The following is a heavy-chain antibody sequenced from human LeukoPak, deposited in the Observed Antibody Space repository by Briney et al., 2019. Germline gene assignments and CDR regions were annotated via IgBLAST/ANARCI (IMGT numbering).Heavy chain of an antibody. J-gene: IGHJ4*02. CDR2: MNPNSGYT. Sequence: ASVKVSCKASGYTFTTYDINWVRQATGQGLEWRGWMNPNSGYTGYAQKFQGRVTITRDTSISTAYMELSSLRSEDTAVYYCARVAGSIDYWGQGTLVTVSS. D-gene: IGHD6-19*01. CDR1: GYTFTTYD. CDR3: ARVAGSIDY. V-gene: IGHV1-8*03.